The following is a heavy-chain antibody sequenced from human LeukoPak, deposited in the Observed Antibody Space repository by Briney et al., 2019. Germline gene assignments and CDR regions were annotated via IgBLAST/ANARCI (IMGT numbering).Heavy chain of an antibody. J-gene: IGHJ5*02. D-gene: IGHD5-18*01. V-gene: IGHV3-74*01. CDR3: AGWIQLLDADISNWFDP. Sequence: GGSLRLSCAASGFTFSNYWMHWVRQAPGKGLVWVSRIKGDGSHTIYADSVKGRFTISRDNAKNTLYLQMKSLRAEDTAVYYCAGWIQLLDADISNWFDPWGQGTLVTVSS. CDR1: GFTFSNYW. CDR2: IKGDGSHT.